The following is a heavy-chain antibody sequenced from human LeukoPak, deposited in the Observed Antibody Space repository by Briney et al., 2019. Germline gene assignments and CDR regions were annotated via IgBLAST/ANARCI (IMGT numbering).Heavy chain of an antibody. CDR2: IDPSDSYT. Sequence: GESLRISCKGSGYSFTSYWINWVRQMPGKGLEWMGRIDPSDSYTNYSPSFRGHVTVSVDKSINTAYLQWSSLKASDTAMYYCARPGGHSYGYADFDRWGQGTLVTVSS. J-gene: IGHJ4*02. CDR1: GYSFTSYW. V-gene: IGHV5-10-1*01. D-gene: IGHD5-18*01. CDR3: ARPGGHSYGYADFDR.